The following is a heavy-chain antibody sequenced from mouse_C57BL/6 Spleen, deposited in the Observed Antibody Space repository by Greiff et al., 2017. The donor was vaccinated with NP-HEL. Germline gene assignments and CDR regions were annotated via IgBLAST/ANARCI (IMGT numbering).Heavy chain of an antibody. V-gene: IGHV3-6*01. J-gene: IGHJ2*01. Sequence: EVQLQESGPGLVKPSQSLSLTCSVTGYSITSGYSWHWIRQFPGNKLAWMGYISYDGSNNYNPSLKNRISITRDTSKNQFFLKLNSVTTEDASTYYCARVDYGKGDYWGQGTTLTVSS. CDR1: GYSITSGYS. CDR3: ARVDYGKGDY. D-gene: IGHD2-1*01. CDR2: ISYDGSN.